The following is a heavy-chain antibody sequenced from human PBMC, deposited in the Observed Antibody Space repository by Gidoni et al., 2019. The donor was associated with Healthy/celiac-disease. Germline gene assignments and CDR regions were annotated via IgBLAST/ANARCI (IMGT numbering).Heavy chain of an antibody. CDR3: ARGIFELVVVVIAHEDHWYFDL. Sequence: SYDGSNKYYADSVKGRFTISRDNSKNTLYLQMNSLRAEDTTVYYCARGIFELVVVVIAHEDHWYFDLWGRGTLVTVSS. J-gene: IGHJ2*01. CDR2: SYDGSNK. D-gene: IGHD2-21*01. V-gene: IGHV3-30-3*01.